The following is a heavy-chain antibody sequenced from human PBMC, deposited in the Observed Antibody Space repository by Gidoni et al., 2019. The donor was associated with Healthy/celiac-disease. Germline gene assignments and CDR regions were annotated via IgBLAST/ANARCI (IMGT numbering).Heavy chain of an antibody. D-gene: IGHD4-17*01. J-gene: IGHJ4*02. V-gene: IGHV5-10-1*01. CDR1: GSSFTSYW. CDR3: ARHGPYGRYFDY. Sequence: EVQLVQSGAEGKKPGESLRISRKGSGSSFTSYWISWVRQMPGKGLEWMGRIDPSDSYTNYSPSFQGHVTISADKSISTAYLQWSSLKASDTAMYYCARHGPYGRYFDYWGQGTLVTVSS. CDR2: IDPSDSYT.